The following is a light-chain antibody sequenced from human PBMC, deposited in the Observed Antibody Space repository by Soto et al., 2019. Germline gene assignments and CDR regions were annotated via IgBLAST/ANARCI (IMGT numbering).Light chain of an antibody. Sequence: EIVLTQSPPTLFLSPGEGATLSCRASQSISSNYLAWYHQKPGQAPRLLIYAASSRATGIPDRFSGSGSGTDFTLTISRLEPEDFAVYYCQQYSNSPHTFGQGTKVDIK. V-gene: IGKV3-20*01. J-gene: IGKJ1*01. CDR1: QSISSNY. CDR2: AAS. CDR3: QQYSNSPHT.